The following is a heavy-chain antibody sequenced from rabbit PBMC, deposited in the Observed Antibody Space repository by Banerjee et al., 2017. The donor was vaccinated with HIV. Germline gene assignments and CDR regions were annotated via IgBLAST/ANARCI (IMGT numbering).Heavy chain of an antibody. CDR2: IYPDYGST. CDR3: ARDPSYDDYGDSLFYFDL. J-gene: IGHJ4*01. Sequence: QSLEESGGGLVKPEGSLTLTCKASGFDLSSYYYMCWVRQAPGKGLEWIGIIYPDYGSTDYASWVNGRFTISSDNAQNTVDLQMNSLTAADTATYFCARDPSYDDYGDSLFYFDLWGPGTLVTVS. V-gene: IGHV1S43*01. CDR1: GFDLSSYYY. D-gene: IGHD2-1*01.